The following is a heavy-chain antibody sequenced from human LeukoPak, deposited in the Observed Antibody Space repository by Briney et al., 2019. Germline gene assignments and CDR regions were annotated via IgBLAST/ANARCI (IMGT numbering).Heavy chain of an antibody. CDR2: ISGSGGST. D-gene: IGHD3-16*02. CDR3: ARDSNDYVWGSYRPHITYFDL. CDR1: GFTFSSYA. Sequence: GGSLRLSCAASGFTFSSYAMSWVRQAPGKGLEWVSAISGSGGSTYYADSVKGRSTISRDNAKNTLFLQMNSLRAEDTAVYYCARDSNDYVWGSYRPHITYFDLWGRGTLVTVSS. V-gene: IGHV3-23*01. J-gene: IGHJ2*01.